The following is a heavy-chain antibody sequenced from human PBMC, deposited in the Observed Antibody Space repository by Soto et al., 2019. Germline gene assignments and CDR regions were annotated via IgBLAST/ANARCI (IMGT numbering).Heavy chain of an antibody. CDR3: AKLKVGTARDTDVGY. Sequence: QLQESGPGLVKPSETLSLTWTVSGVFISSGSYFWGWIRQPPGKGLEWIASAHSSGGTYYNPSLKSRLTISMDKSKNNFSLRLNSGTAADTAVNYCAKLKVGTARDTDVGYWGQGKLVTVSS. CDR2: AHSSGGT. V-gene: IGHV4-39*02. D-gene: IGHD2-21*02. J-gene: IGHJ4*02. CDR1: GVFISSGSYF.